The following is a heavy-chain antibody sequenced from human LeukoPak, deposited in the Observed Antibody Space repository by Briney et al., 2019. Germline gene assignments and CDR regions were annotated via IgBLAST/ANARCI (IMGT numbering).Heavy chain of an antibody. D-gene: IGHD3-3*01. V-gene: IGHV1-2*04. CDR1: GYTFTGYY. CDR2: INPNSGGT. Sequence: ASVKVSCKASGYTFTGYYMHWVRQAPGQGLEWMGWINPNSGGTNYAQKFQGWVTMTRDTSISTAYMELSRLRSDDTAVYYCARELGYYEIQYYYGMDVWGQGTTVTVSS. CDR3: ARELGYYEIQYYYGMDV. J-gene: IGHJ6*02.